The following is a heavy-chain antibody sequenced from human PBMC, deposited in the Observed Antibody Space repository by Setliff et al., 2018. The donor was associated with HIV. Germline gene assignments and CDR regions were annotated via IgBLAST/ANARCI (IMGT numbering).Heavy chain of an antibody. CDR3: ARSIIRPYSSGWPWYFDY. D-gene: IGHD6-19*01. Sequence: GGSLRLSCAASGFTFSSYSMNWVRQAPGKGLEWVSYITSSSSTIYYADSVKGRFTISRDNAKNSLYLQMNSLRAEDTAVYYCARSIIRPYSSGWPWYFDYWGQGTLVTVSS. V-gene: IGHV3-48*01. CDR1: GFTFSSYS. J-gene: IGHJ4*02. CDR2: ITSSSSTI.